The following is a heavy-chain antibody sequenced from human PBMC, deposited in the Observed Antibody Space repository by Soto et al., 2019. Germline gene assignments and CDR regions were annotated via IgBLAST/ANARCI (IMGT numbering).Heavy chain of an antibody. CDR1: GGTFSSYS. CDR2: IIPIFGTA. Sequence: ASVEVSCKASGGTFSSYSISWVLQAPGQGLEWMGGIIPIFGTANYAQKFQGRVTITADKSTSTAYMELSSLRSEDTAVYYCARRGEGRDGYNGDIWGQGTMVTVSS. D-gene: IGHD5-12*01. J-gene: IGHJ3*02. V-gene: IGHV1-69*06. CDR3: ARRGEGRDGYNGDI.